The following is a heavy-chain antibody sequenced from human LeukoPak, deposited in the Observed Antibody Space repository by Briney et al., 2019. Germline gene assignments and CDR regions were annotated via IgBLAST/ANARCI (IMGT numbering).Heavy chain of an antibody. CDR1: GYTFTGYY. D-gene: IGHD1-26*01. CDR3: TRDLKIGWDYFDY. V-gene: IGHV1-2*02. CDR2: LNPNSGDT. J-gene: IGHJ4*02. Sequence: ASVKVSCKASGYTFTGYYMHWVRQAPGQGLEWMGWLNPNSGDTYSPQKLQGRVTMTRDTSISTAYLDLRRLRSDDPAVYYCTRDLKIGWDYFDYWGQGTLVTVSS.